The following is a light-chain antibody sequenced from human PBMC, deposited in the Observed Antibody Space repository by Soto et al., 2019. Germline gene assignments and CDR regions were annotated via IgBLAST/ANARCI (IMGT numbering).Light chain of an antibody. Sequence: DIQMTQSPSTLSASVGDRVSITFRASQSMSGWLAWYQQKPGKAPKVLIYDASSLESGVPSRFSGSGSGTEFTLTISSLQPDDFATYYCQQYNSYPLTFGGGTKVEIK. J-gene: IGKJ4*01. CDR2: DAS. CDR1: QSMSGW. CDR3: QQYNSYPLT. V-gene: IGKV1-5*01.